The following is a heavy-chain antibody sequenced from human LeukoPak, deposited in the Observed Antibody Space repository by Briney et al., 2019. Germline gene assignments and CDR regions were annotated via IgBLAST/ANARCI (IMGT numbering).Heavy chain of an antibody. CDR1: GFTFSSYA. CDR2: ISGSGGST. D-gene: IGHD2-2*01. V-gene: IGHV3-23*01. CDR3: AKVFPRYQPLLSPAGNYYFDY. Sequence: GGSLRLSCAASGFTFSSYAMSWVRQAPGKGLEWVSAISGSGGSTYYADSVKGRFTISRDNSKNTLYLQMNSLRAEDTAVYYCAKVFPRYQPLLSPAGNYYFDYWGQGTLVTVSS. J-gene: IGHJ4*02.